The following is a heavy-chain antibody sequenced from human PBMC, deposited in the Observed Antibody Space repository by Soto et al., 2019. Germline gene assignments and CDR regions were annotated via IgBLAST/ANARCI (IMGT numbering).Heavy chain of an antibody. J-gene: IGHJ5*01. V-gene: IGHV1-8*01. CDR2: MSPNSENK. CDR3: ARGFGSRLYTGGYNWFDF. Sequence: ASVKVSCKTSGYTFTNFDVNWVRQAAGQGLEWMGWMSPNSENKGYAQKFQGRLSMTRDTSITTAYMELSSLTSEDTAVYYCARGFGSRLYTGGYNWFDFWGQGTLVTVSS. CDR1: GYTFTNFD. D-gene: IGHD6-13*01.